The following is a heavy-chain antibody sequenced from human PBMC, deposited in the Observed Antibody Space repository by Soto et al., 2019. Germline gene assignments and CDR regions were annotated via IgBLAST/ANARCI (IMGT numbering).Heavy chain of an antibody. J-gene: IGHJ6*03. D-gene: IGHD2-2*01. CDR1: GGSLSSGNFY. CDR3: AREVAAAMGGVPDSYVDF. CDR2: IYYSGST. V-gene: IGHV4-31*11. Sequence: QVQLQESGPGLVRPSQTLSLTCAVSGGSLSSGNFYWNWIRQHPGKGLEWIGEIYYSGSTYYNPSLNSRVTISVDTSKNQFSLKLGSVTAADTAVYYCAREVAAAMGGVPDSYVDFWRKGTTVTVSS.